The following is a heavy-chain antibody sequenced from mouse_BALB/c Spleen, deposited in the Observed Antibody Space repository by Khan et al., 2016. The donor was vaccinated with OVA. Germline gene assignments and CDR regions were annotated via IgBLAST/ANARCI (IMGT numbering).Heavy chain of an antibody. J-gene: IGHJ3*01. V-gene: IGHV1S135*01. D-gene: IGHD2-2*01. CDR3: ARHGYVAWFAY. Sequence: VQLQQSGPELMKPGTSVTISCKASGYSFTSYYIHWVKQSHGKSLEWIGYIDPFNGDTTYNQNFNGKATLTVDKSSSTAYMHLSSLTSEDSAVYYCARHGYVAWFAYWGQGTLVTVSA. CDR1: GYSFTSYY. CDR2: IDPFNGDT.